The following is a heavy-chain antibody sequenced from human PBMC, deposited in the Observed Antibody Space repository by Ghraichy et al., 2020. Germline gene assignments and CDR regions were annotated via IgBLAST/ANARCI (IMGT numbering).Heavy chain of an antibody. CDR1: GGSISSYY. Sequence: SETLSLTCTVSGGSISSYYWSWIRQPPGKGLEWIGYIYYSGSTNYNPSLKSRVTISVDTSKNQFSLKLSSVTAADTAVYYCARADGDDARFDYWGQGTLVTVSS. CDR2: IYYSGST. CDR3: ARADGDDARFDY. J-gene: IGHJ4*02. D-gene: IGHD4-17*01. V-gene: IGHV4-59*01.